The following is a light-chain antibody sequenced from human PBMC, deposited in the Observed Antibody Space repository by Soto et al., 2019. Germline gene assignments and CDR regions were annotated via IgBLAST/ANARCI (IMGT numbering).Light chain of an antibody. V-gene: IGLV1-40*01. Sequence: QSGLTQPPSGSGAPGQRVTISCTWSSSNIGAGYDVHWYQQRPGTAPKLLIYGNKNRPSGVPDRFSGSKSGTSASLAITGLQAEDEADYYCQSYDSSLSVSYVFGTGTKVTVL. CDR1: SSNIGAGYD. CDR3: QSYDSSLSVSYV. J-gene: IGLJ1*01. CDR2: GNK.